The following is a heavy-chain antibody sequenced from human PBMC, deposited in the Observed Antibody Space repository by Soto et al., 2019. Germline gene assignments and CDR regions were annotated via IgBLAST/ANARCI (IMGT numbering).Heavy chain of an antibody. V-gene: IGHV1-69*13. Sequence: SVKVSCKASGGTFSSYAISWVRQAPGQGLEWMGGIIPIFGTANYAQKFQGRVTITADESTSTAYMELSSLRSEDTAVYYCAGRNEKTYYYYGMDVWGQGTTVTVSS. CDR3: AGRNEKTYYYYGMDV. CDR2: IIPIFGTA. J-gene: IGHJ6*02. CDR1: GGTFSSYA.